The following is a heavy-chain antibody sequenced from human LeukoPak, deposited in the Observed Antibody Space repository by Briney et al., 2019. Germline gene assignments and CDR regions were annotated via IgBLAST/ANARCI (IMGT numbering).Heavy chain of an antibody. J-gene: IGHJ4*02. CDR3: ARDRGYSSFDY. V-gene: IGHV3-7*01. CDR1: AFTFSSYW. CDR2: IKEDGSEI. Sequence: GGSLRLSCEASAFTFSSYWMSWVRQAPGKGLEWVANIKEDGSEINYVDSMKGRFTISRDNAKNSLFLQMNSLRVEDTAVYYCARDRGYSSFDYWGQGTLVTVSS. D-gene: IGHD4-23*01.